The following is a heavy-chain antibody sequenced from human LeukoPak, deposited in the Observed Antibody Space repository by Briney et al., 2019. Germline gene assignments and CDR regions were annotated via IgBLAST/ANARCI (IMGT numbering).Heavy chain of an antibody. V-gene: IGHV1-2*02. Sequence: GASVKVSCKASGYTFTGYYMHWVRQAPGQGLEWMGWINPNSGGTNYAQKFQGRVTMTRDTSISTAYMELNRLRSDDTAVYYCARGLGVSDYYYYYMDVWGKGTTVTVSS. D-gene: IGHD3-10*01. CDR1: GYTFTGYY. CDR2: INPNSGGT. J-gene: IGHJ6*03. CDR3: ARGLGVSDYYYYYMDV.